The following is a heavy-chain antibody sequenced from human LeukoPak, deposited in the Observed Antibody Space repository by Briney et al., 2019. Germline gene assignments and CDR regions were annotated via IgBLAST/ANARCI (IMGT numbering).Heavy chain of an antibody. V-gene: IGHV4-30-2*01. J-gene: IGHJ6*02. Sequence: SETLSLTCAVSGGSISSGGYPWSWIRQPPGKGLEWIGYIYHSGSTNYNPSLKSRVTISVDTSKNQFSLKLSSVTAADTAVYYCARGPAHYDFWSGYPRAPYYYYGMDVWGQGTTVTVSS. D-gene: IGHD3-3*01. CDR3: ARGPAHYDFWSGYPRAPYYYYGMDV. CDR1: GGSISSGGYP. CDR2: IYHSGST.